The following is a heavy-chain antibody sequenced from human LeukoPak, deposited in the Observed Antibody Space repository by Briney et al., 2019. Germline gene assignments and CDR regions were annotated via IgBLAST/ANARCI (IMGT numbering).Heavy chain of an antibody. J-gene: IGHJ6*03. CDR2: IIPIFGTA. D-gene: IGHD6-13*01. Sequence: ASVKVSCKASGYTFTNYGISWVRQAPGQGLEWMGGIIPIFGTANYAQKFQGRVTITADKSSTTVYMELRSEDTAVYYCASPPVPQAAAITPGYFYYYMDVWGKGTTVTVSS. V-gene: IGHV1-69*06. CDR3: ASPPVPQAAAITPGYFYYYMDV. CDR1: GYTFTNYG.